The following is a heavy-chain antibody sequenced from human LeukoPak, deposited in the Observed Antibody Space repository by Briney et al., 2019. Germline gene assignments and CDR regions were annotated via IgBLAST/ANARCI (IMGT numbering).Heavy chain of an antibody. V-gene: IGHV3-30*04. Sequence: GGSLRLSCAASGFTFSSYAMHWVRQAPGKGLEWVAVISKDGSTKYYADPVKGRLTISRDNSKDTLYLQMDSLRPEDTAVYFCARDRYYSSGTYLDFWGQGALVTVSS. J-gene: IGHJ4*02. CDR1: GFTFSSYA. CDR3: ARDRYYSSGTYLDF. CDR2: ISKDGSTK. D-gene: IGHD3-10*01.